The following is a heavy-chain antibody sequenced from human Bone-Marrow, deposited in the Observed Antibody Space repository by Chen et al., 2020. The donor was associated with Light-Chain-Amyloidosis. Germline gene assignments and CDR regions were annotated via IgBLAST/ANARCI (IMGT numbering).Heavy chain of an antibody. Sequence: EVQLLESGGGLVQPGGSLRLSCAASGFTFNDYWLHWVRQVPGKGLVWVARINSYGGSITYSDSVKGRFTISRDNAKNTVYLQMNSLRAEDTAVYYCARSGNYGRYYYFGMDVWGQGTTVTVSS. CDR2: INSYGGSI. J-gene: IGHJ6*02. CDR1: GFTFNDYW. V-gene: IGHV3-74*02. D-gene: IGHD3-10*01. CDR3: ARSGNYGRYYYFGMDV.